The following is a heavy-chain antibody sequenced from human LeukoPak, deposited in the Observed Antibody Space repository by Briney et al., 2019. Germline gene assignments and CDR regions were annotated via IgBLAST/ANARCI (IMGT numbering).Heavy chain of an antibody. Sequence: GGSLRLSCAASGFTFSTYAIHWVRQAPGKGLEWVAVISYDGSNKYYADSVKGRFTISRDNSKNTLYLQMNSLRAEDTAVYYCAMYCSGGSCRDYWGQGTLVTVSS. D-gene: IGHD2-15*01. CDR1: GFTFSTYA. CDR3: AMYCSGGSCRDY. V-gene: IGHV3-30-3*01. CDR2: ISYDGSNK. J-gene: IGHJ4*02.